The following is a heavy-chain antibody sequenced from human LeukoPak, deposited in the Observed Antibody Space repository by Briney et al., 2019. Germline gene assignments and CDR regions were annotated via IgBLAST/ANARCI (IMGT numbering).Heavy chain of an antibody. J-gene: IGHJ4*02. CDR2: INHSGST. CDR1: GGSFNGYY. D-gene: IGHD3-3*01. Sequence: SETLSLTCAVYGGSFNGYYWSWIRQPPGKGLEWIGEINHSGSTNYNPSLKSRVTISVDTSKNQFSLKLRSVTAADTAVYYCARAPRMEWLLYQYYFDYWGQGTLVTVSS. CDR3: ARAPRMEWLLYQYYFDY. V-gene: IGHV4-34*01.